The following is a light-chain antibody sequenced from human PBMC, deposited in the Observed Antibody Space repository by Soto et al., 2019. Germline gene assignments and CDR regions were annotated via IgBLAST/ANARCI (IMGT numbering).Light chain of an antibody. CDR2: AAS. CDR1: QSVSSN. J-gene: IGKJ1*01. V-gene: IGKV3-15*01. CDR3: QHYNNCPPCT. Sequence: ESVLTQSPATLSLSPGERATLSCRASQSVSSNLAWYQQKPGQAPRLLIYAASTRATGIPVRFTGSGSGTEFTLTISSLQAEDFAVYYCQHYNNCPPCTFGRGTKVDIK.